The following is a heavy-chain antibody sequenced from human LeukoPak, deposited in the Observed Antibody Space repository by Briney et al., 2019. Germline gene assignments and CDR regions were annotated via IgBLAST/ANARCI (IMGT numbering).Heavy chain of an antibody. J-gene: IGHJ4*02. CDR3: ARWGNLYCSATSCYDFDY. CDR1: GFTLSRYS. V-gene: IGHV3-21*01. D-gene: IGHD2-2*01. Sequence: GGSLRLSCAASGFTLSRYSMNWVRQAPGKGLEWVSSISSSSSYIYYGDSVKGRFTISRDNAKNSLYLQINSLRAEDTAVYYCARWGNLYCSATSCYDFDYWGQGTLVTVSS. CDR2: ISSSSSYI.